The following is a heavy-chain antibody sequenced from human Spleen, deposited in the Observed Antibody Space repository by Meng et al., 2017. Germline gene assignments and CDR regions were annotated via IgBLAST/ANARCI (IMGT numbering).Heavy chain of an antibody. CDR2: INADGSST. CDR3: ARPTRTTYPDY. CDR1: GFTFSDYW. J-gene: IGHJ4*02. Sequence: GGSLRLSCAASGFTFSDYWMHWVRQAPGKGLVWVSRINADGSSTSYADSVKGRFTISRDNAKNTLYLQMNSLKSEDTAMYYCARPTRTTYPDYWGQGTLVTVSS. V-gene: IGHV3-74*01. D-gene: IGHD1-1*01.